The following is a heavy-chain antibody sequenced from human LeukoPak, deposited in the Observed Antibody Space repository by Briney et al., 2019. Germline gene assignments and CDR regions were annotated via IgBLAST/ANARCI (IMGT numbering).Heavy chain of an antibody. CDR1: GFTFSSYS. Sequence: GGSLRLSCAASGFTFSSYSMNWVRQAPGKGLEWVSYTSSSSSTIYYADSVKGRFTISRDNAKNSLYLQMNSLRDEDTAVYYCARDPLYCGSSTCYNSYYAVDVWGQGTTVTVSS. V-gene: IGHV3-48*02. CDR3: ARDPLYCGSSTCYNSYYAVDV. D-gene: IGHD2-2*02. J-gene: IGHJ6*02. CDR2: TSSSSSTI.